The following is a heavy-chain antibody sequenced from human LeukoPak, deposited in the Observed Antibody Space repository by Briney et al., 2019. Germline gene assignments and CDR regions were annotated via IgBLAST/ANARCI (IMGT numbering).Heavy chain of an antibody. CDR2: VSNSGNT. D-gene: IGHD3-22*01. V-gene: IGHV4-59*08. J-gene: IGHJ4*02. CDR1: GGSIRNYY. Sequence: SETLSLTCSVSGGSIRNYYWTWIRQPPGKGLEWIGHVSNSGNTKYNPSLKSRVTISIDTSKKHFSLNLSSASAADTAVYYCASRAFYDSSGLDFWGQGILVPVSS. CDR3: ASRAFYDSSGLDF.